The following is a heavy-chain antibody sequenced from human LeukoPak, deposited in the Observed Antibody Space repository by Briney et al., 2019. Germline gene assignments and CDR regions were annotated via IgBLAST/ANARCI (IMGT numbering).Heavy chain of an antibody. Sequence: ASVKVSCKASGYTFTDYYMHWVRQAPGQGLEWMGWLNLNSGGTNYAQKFQSRVTMTRDTSIRTDDMELTRLTSDDTAVYYCARVGGGDCYHLHYWGQGTLVTVSS. J-gene: IGHJ4*02. CDR1: GYTFTDYY. V-gene: IGHV1-2*02. CDR3: ARVGGGDCYHLHY. CDR2: LNLNSGGT. D-gene: IGHD2-21*02.